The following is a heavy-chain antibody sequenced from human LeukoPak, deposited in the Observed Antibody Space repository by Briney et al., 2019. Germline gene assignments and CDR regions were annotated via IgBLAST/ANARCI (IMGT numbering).Heavy chain of an antibody. D-gene: IGHD3-10*01. CDR2: IGYDGTNK. J-gene: IGHJ4*02. Sequence: PGGSLRLSCAASGFTFSKYGMHWVRQAPGKGLEWVALIGYDGTNKYYADSVKGRFTISRDNSKNTLYLQMNSLRAEDTAVYYCARDVRVGFGELLSEDPDYWGQGTLVTVSS. CDR1: GFTFSKYG. V-gene: IGHV3-33*01. CDR3: ARDVRVGFGELLSEDPDY.